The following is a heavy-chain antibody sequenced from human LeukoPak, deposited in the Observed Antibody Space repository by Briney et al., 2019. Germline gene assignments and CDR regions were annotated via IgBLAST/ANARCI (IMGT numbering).Heavy chain of an antibody. Sequence: GGPLRLSCAASGFTFSYYALHWLRQAPGKGLEGVAVMSFDGSNNHYADSVKGRRTITSDNSKNTLYLEMNSLRAEDTALYYCAREMNYGGQGSPVGFDIWGQGTMVTVS. CDR1: GFTFSYYA. CDR3: AREMNYGGQGSPVGFDI. CDR2: MSFDGSNN. V-gene: IGHV3-30*04. J-gene: IGHJ3*02. D-gene: IGHD4-23*01.